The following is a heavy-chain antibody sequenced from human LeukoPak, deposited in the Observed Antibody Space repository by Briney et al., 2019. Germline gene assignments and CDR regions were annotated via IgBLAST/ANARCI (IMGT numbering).Heavy chain of an antibody. CDR1: GGSFSGHY. Sequence: PSETLSLTCAVYGGSFSGHYRSWIRQPPGKGLEWIGEISQGGGTNYNPSLKSRVIISADVSKNQFSLKLSSVTAADTAVYYCARESGGFTVIDYWGQGTLVTVSS. J-gene: IGHJ4*02. CDR3: ARESGGFTVIDY. V-gene: IGHV4-34*01. CDR2: ISQGGGT. D-gene: IGHD4-11*01.